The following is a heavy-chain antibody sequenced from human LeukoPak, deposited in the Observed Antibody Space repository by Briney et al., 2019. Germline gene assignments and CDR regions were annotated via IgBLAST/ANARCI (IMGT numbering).Heavy chain of an antibody. CDR2: IYYSGST. V-gene: IGHV4-59*12. CDR3: ARDVPAGYDFWSGYRYYFDY. CDR1: GGSISSYY. J-gene: IGHJ4*02. D-gene: IGHD3-3*01. Sequence: PSETLSLTCTVSGGSISSYYWSWIRQPPGKGLEWIGYIYYSGSTNYNPSLKSRVTISVDTSKNQFSLKLSSVTAADTAVYYCARDVPAGYDFWSGYRYYFDYWGQGTLVTVSS.